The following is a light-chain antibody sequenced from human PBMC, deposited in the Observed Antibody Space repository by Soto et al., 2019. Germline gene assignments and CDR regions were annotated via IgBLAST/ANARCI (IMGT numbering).Light chain of an antibody. CDR3: QHYNAFPWP. V-gene: IGKV1-5*03. CDR2: KAS. CDR1: QTISSW. J-gene: IGKJ1*01. Sequence: DIQRTQSPSSLSASVGDRVTITCRASQTISSWLAWYQQKPGKAPKLLIYKASTLKSGVPSRFSGSGSGTEFTLTISSLKNDDFATYYCQHYNAFPWPFGQGTKVDIK.